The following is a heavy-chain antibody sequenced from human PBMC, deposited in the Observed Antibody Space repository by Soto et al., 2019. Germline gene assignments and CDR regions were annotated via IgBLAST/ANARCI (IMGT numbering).Heavy chain of an antibody. D-gene: IGHD2-2*02. CDR1: GGSISGYY. J-gene: IGHJ3*02. Sequence: QVPLQESGPGLVKPSETLSLTCSVSGGSISGYYWSWIRQPPGKGLEWIGYFHYSRSTNYNPSLKSRVTISVDTSKNQFSLNLSSVTAADTAVYYCARTYTDAFDIWGQGTMVTVSS. CDR2: FHYSRST. V-gene: IGHV4-59*01. CDR3: ARTYTDAFDI.